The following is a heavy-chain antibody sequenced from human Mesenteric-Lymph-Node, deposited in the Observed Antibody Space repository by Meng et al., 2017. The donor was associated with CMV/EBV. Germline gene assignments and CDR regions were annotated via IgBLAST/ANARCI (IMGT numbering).Heavy chain of an antibody. V-gene: IGHV4-59*01. CDR2: IYYSGSV. CDR3: ANVQLLPLDVFNI. D-gene: IGHD5-24*01. J-gene: IGHJ3*02. CDR1: GGSMSNYY. Sequence: GSLRLSCIVSGGSMSNYYWGWIRQAPGKGLEWIGNIYYSGSVNYNPSLKSRVTLSVDTSKNQFSLKLTSVTAADTSMYYCANVQLLPLDVFNIWGQGTMVTVSS.